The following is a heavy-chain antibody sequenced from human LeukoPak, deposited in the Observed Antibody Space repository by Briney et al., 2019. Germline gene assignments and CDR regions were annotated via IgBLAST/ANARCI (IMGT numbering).Heavy chain of an antibody. Sequence: GGSLRLSCAASGLTVSSNYMSWVRQAPGKGLEWVSVIYSGGSTYYADSVKGRFTISRDNSKNTLYLQMNSLRAEDTAVYYCAKGSQLWSIVDYWGQGTLVTVSS. V-gene: IGHV3-66*01. CDR2: IYSGGST. CDR1: GLTVSSNY. J-gene: IGHJ4*02. CDR3: AKGSQLWSIVDY. D-gene: IGHD5-18*01.